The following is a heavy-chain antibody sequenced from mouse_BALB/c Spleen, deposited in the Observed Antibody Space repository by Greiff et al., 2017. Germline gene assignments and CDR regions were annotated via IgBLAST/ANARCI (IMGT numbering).Heavy chain of an antibody. CDR1: GYTFTSYW. J-gene: IGHJ4*01. CDR2: INPSNGRT. CDR3: ARHPPYYYGSSYAMDY. D-gene: IGHD1-1*01. V-gene: IGHV1S81*02. Sequence: QVQLQQPGAELVKPGASVKLSCKASGYTFTSYWMHWVKQRPGQGLEWIGEINPSNGRTNYNEKFKSKATLTVDKSSSTAYMKLSSLTSEDSAVYYCARHPPYYYGSSYAMDYWGQGTSVTVSS.